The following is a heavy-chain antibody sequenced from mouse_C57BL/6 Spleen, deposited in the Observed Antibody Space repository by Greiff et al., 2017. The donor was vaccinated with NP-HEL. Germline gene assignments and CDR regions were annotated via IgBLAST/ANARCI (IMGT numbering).Heavy chain of an antibody. Sequence: QVQLKESGPELVKPGASVKISCKASGYAFSSSWMNWVKQRPGKGLEWIGRIYPGDGDTNYNGKFKGKATLTADKSSSTAYMQLSSLTSEDSAVYFCARKGITTVVAPGFDVWGTGTTVTVSS. V-gene: IGHV1-82*01. CDR3: ARKGITTVVAPGFDV. CDR2: IYPGDGDT. D-gene: IGHD1-1*01. J-gene: IGHJ1*03. CDR1: GYAFSSSW.